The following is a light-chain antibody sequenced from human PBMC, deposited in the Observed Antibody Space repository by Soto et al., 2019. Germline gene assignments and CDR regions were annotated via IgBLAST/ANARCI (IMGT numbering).Light chain of an antibody. Sequence: DIQMTQSPSTVSASVGDRVTITCRASQSISSWLAWYQQKPGKAPKLLIYKASSLESGVPSRFSGSGFETEFTLTISSLQPDDFATYYCQQYDSYWTFGQGTKVEIK. CDR2: KAS. CDR3: QQYDSYWT. CDR1: QSISSW. J-gene: IGKJ1*01. V-gene: IGKV1-5*03.